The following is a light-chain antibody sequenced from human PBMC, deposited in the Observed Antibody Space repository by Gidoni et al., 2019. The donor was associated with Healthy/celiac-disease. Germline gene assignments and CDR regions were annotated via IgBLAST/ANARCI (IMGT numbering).Light chain of an antibody. CDR3: QKYNSAPLT. CDR2: AAS. V-gene: IGKV1-27*01. J-gene: IGKJ1*01. CDR1: QGISNY. Sequence: IQITHSLSSLSASVGDRLTIPCRASQGISNYLVWYQQKPGKVPKLLIYAASTLQSGVPSRFSGSGSGTDFTLTISSLQPEDVATYYCQKYNSAPLTFGQGTKVDIK.